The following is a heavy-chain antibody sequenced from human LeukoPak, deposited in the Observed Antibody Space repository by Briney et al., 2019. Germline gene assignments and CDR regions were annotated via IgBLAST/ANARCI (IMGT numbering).Heavy chain of an antibody. CDR1: GFTFSSYA. CDR2: ISYDGSSK. V-gene: IGHV3-30*04. Sequence: GGSLRLSCAASGFTFSSYAMHWVRQAPGKGLEWVAVISYDGSSKYYADSVKGRFTISRDNSKNTLYLQMNSLRAEDTAVYYCARSRGYSYGVDYWGQGTLVTVSS. CDR3: ARSRGYSYGVDY. J-gene: IGHJ4*02. D-gene: IGHD5-18*01.